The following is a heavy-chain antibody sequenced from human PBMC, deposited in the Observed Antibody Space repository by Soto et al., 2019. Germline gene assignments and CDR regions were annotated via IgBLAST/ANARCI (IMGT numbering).Heavy chain of an antibody. V-gene: IGHV1-69*06. CDR2: IIPIFGTA. CDR1: GGTFSSYA. Sequence: SVKVSCKASGGTFSSYAISWVRQAPGQGLEWMGGIIPIFGTANYAQKFQGRVTITADKSTSTAYMELSSLRSEDTAVYYCATRARVRVRGSYYYGMDVWGQATTVTVSS. CDR3: ATRARVRVRGSYYYGMDV. D-gene: IGHD3-10*01. J-gene: IGHJ6*02.